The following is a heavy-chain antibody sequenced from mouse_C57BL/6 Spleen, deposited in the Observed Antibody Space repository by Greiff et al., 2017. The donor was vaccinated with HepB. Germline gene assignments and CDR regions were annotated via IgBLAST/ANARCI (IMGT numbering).Heavy chain of an antibody. Sequence: EVKLVESGGGLVQPGGSMKLSCASSGFTFSDAWMDWVRQSPEKGLEWVAEIRNKANNHATYYAESVKGRFTISRDDSKSSVYLQMNSLRAEDTGIYYCTRHDGYYWYFDVWAQGPRSPSPQ. CDR2: IRNKANNHAT. V-gene: IGHV6-6*01. D-gene: IGHD2-3*01. CDR3: TRHDGYYWYFDV. J-gene: IGHJ1*03. CDR1: GFTFSDAW.